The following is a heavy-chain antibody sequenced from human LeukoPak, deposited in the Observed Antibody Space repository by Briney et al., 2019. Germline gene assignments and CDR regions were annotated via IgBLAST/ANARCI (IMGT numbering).Heavy chain of an antibody. Sequence: PGGSLRLSCAASGFTFSTYSMGWVRQAPGEGLEWVASISSGSSYIYYADSVKGRFTISRDNAKNSLYLQMNSLRAEDTAVYYCVRSMATITFSFDYWGQGTLVTVSS. CDR3: VRSMATITFSFDY. CDR2: ISSGSSYI. V-gene: IGHV3-21*01. CDR1: GFTFSTYS. J-gene: IGHJ4*02. D-gene: IGHD5-24*01.